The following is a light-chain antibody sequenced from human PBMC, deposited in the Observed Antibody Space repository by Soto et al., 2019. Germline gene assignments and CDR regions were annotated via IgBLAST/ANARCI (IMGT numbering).Light chain of an antibody. CDR1: SVDVGGYDF. V-gene: IGLV2-14*01. J-gene: IGLJ1*01. CDR2: EVS. Sequence: QSVLTQPASVSGSPGQSITMSCTGTSVDVGGYDFVSWYQQHPGKAPKLLIYEVSNRPSGVSARFSGSKSDNTASLTISGLQAADEADYFCSSYSSSTVRYVFGSGTKLTVL. CDR3: SSYSSSTVRYV.